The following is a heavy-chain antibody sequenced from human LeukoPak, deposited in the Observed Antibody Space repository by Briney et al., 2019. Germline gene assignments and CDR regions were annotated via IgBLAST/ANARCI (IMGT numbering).Heavy chain of an antibody. J-gene: IGHJ5*02. CDR3: SRKGQSDDYGKPA. V-gene: IGHV3-23*01. Sequence: PGGSLRLSCAASGFIFSSYAMNWVRQAPGKGLEWVSAISSSSGSTYYADSVKDRFTISRDNSKNTLYLQMNSLRADDTAVYYCSRKGQSDDYGKPAWGQGTLVTVSS. D-gene: IGHD4-17*01. CDR1: GFIFSSYA. CDR2: ISSSSGST.